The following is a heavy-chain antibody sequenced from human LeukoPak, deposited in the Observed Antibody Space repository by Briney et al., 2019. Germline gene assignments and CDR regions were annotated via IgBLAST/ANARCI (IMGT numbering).Heavy chain of an antibody. CDR1: GFTFSSYG. Sequence: GGSRRLSCAASGFTFSSYGMTWVRQAPGKGLEWVSAISGSGVNTYYADSVKGRFTISRDNSKNTLYLQMNSLRAEDTAVYYCAKCYYDSSDYYFGAFDIWGQGTMVTVSS. D-gene: IGHD3-22*01. V-gene: IGHV3-23*01. CDR3: AKCYYDSSDYYFGAFDI. J-gene: IGHJ3*02. CDR2: ISGSGVNT.